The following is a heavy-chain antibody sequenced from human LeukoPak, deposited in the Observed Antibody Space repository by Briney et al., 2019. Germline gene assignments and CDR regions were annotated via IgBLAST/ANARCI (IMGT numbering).Heavy chain of an antibody. CDR2: ISSSSSYI. CDR1: GFTFSSYS. CDR3: ARVISRTTVVTPDAFDI. Sequence: PGGSLRLSCAASGFTFSSYSMNWVRRAPGKGLEWVSSISSSSSYIYYADSVKGRFTISRDNAKNSLYLQMNSLRAEDTAVYYCARVISRTTVVTPDAFDIWGQGTMVTVSS. J-gene: IGHJ3*02. D-gene: IGHD4-23*01. V-gene: IGHV3-21*01.